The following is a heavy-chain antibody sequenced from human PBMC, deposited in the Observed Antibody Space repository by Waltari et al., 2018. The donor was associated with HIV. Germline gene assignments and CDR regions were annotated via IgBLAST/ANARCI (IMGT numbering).Heavy chain of an antibody. CDR2: ISYDGSNK. V-gene: IGHV3-30*18. CDR1: GFTFSSYG. J-gene: IGHJ6*02. Sequence: QVQLVESGGGVVQPGRSLRLSCAASGFTFSSYGMHWVRQAPGKGLEWVAVISYDGSNKYYADSVKGRFTISRDNSKNTLYLQMNSLRAEDTAVYYCAKDHERYCGGDCYYYGMDVWGQGTTVTVSS. CDR3: AKDHERYCGGDCYYYGMDV. D-gene: IGHD2-21*01.